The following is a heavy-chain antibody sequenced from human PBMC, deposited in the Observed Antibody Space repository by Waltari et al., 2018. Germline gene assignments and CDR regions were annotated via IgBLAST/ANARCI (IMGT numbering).Heavy chain of an antibody. Sequence: EVQLVESGGGLVQPGGSLRLSCAASGFTFSSYWMTWVRQATGKGQEWVANITQEGSDKYYVDSVKGRFTISRDNAKNSLYLQMNSLRAEDTAVYYCARVGKWELLDAFDIWGQGTMVTGSS. CDR2: ITQEGSDK. CDR3: ARVGKWELLDAFDI. V-gene: IGHV3-7*01. D-gene: IGHD1-26*01. CDR1: GFTFSSYW. J-gene: IGHJ3*02.